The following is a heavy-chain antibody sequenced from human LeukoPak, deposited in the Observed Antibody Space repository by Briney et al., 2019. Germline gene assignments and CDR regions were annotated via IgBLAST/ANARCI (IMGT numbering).Heavy chain of an antibody. Sequence: GGSLRLSCAASGFTFSRYWMSWVRQAPGRGLEWVANVKQDGSEKYYVDSVKGRFAISRDNAKNSLYLQMNSLRPEDTAVYYCARNSSSWFYWGQGTLVTVSS. CDR3: ARNSSSWFY. D-gene: IGHD6-13*01. CDR1: GFTFSRYW. V-gene: IGHV3-7*01. J-gene: IGHJ4*02. CDR2: VKQDGSEK.